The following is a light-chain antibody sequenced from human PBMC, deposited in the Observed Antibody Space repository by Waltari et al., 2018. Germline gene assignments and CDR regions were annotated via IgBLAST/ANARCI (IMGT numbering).Light chain of an antibody. CDR2: NIF. V-gene: IGKV3-20*01. CDR3: QHYVRLPAT. Sequence: EIVLTQSPATLSLSPGETATLPCRASQSLGRSLAWYQQKPGQAPRLLIYNIFNRATGIPDRFSGSGSGTDFTLTISRLEPEDFVVYYCQHYVRLPATFGQGTKVEIK. CDR1: QSLGRS. J-gene: IGKJ1*01.